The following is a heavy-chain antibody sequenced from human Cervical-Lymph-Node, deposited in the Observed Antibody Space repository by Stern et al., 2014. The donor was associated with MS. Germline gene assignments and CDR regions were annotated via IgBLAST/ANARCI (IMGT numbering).Heavy chain of an antibody. D-gene: IGHD5-18*01. CDR1: GYTFTTYG. J-gene: IGHJ6*02. CDR2: ISAYNGHT. CDR3: ARDGVGVDGYSHYHGMDV. V-gene: IGHV1-18*01. Sequence: QVQLVQSGPEVKKPGASVKVSCKASGYTFTTYGITWVRQAPGQGLEWMGWISAYNGHTNYPQKFQGRVTLTTDTSTSTAYMELRSLRSDDTAVYYCARDGVGVDGYSHYHGMDVWGQGTTGNVSS.